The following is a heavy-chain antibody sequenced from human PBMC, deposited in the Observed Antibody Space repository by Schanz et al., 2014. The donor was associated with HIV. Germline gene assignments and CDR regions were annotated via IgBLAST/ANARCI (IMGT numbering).Heavy chain of an antibody. V-gene: IGHV3-30*18. J-gene: IGHJ6*02. CDR3: AKDRNYYDSRYRGKGNYYYYYGMDV. Sequence: QVQLVESGGGVVQPGRSLRLSCAASGFTFDSYGIHWVRQAPGKGLEWVAVISHDGSKKYYADSVRGRITISRDNSKNTLYLQMKSLRAEDTAVYYCAKDRNYYDSRYRGKGNYYYYYGMDVWGQGTTVTVSS. CDR1: GFTFDSYG. D-gene: IGHD3-22*01. CDR2: ISHDGSKK.